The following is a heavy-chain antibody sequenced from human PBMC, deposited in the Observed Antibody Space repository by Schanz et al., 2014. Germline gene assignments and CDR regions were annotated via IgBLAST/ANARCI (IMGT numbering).Heavy chain of an antibody. V-gene: IGHV3-48*01. D-gene: IGHD6-19*01. CDR1: GFTFSDFG. Sequence: EVQLVESGGGLVQPGGSLRLSCAASGFTFSDFGMHWVRQTPVKGLEWVSYISSSSSTIYYADSVKGRFTISRDNAKNSLYLQMNSLRAEDTAVYYCARDHQWLARYYMDVWGKGTTVTVSS. CDR2: ISSSSSTI. CDR3: ARDHQWLARYYMDV. J-gene: IGHJ6*03.